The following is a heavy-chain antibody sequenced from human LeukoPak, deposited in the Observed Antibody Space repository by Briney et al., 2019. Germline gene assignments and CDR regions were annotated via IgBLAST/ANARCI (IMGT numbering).Heavy chain of an antibody. Sequence: SETLSLTCTVPGGSISSYYWSWIRQPAGKGLEWIGRIYTSGSTNYNPSLKSRVTMSVDTSKNQFSLNLTSVTTADTAVYYCARVSCSSTSCPRRDALDVWGQGTMVTVSS. CDR3: ARVSCSSTSCPRRDALDV. CDR1: GGSISSYY. V-gene: IGHV4-4*07. CDR2: IYTSGST. J-gene: IGHJ3*01. D-gene: IGHD2-2*01.